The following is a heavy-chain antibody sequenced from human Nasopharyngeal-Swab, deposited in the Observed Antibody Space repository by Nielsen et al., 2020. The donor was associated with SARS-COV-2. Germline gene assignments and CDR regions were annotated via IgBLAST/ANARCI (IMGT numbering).Heavy chain of an antibody. Sequence: SETLSLTCSVSGDSISTYYWSWIRQPPGKGLEWIGYISHSGSTNYNPSLKSRVTISVDTSKNQFSLKLTSVTAADTAVCYCARGLDAWGQGTLVTVSS. CDR3: ARGLDA. V-gene: IGHV4-59*13. J-gene: IGHJ5*02. CDR2: ISHSGST. CDR1: GDSISTYY.